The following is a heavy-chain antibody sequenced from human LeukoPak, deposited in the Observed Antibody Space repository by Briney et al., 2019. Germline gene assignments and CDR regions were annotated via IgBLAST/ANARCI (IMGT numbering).Heavy chain of an antibody. D-gene: IGHD4-23*01. Sequence: GGSLRLSCAASRFSFSTYPMGWVRQAPGKGLEWVSSISTSGSGDVTFHADPVKGRFTISRDNSKNTLYLQMTSLRAEDTAEYYYAREQDGGKHDYWGQGTLVTVSS. CDR2: ISTSGSGDVT. V-gene: IGHV3-23*01. CDR3: AREQDGGKHDY. J-gene: IGHJ4*02. CDR1: RFSFSTYP.